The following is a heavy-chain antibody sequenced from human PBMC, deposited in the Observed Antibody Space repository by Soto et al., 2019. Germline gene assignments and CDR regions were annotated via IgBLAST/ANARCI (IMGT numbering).Heavy chain of an antibody. D-gene: IGHD3-3*01. J-gene: IGHJ6*02. Sequence: EVQLLESGGGLVQPGGSLRLSCAASGFTFSNYAMSWVRQAPGKGLEWVSAISASADTTYNADSLKGRFTISRDNSKNTVYLQMSSLRVDDSAEYYCVKDWSGNTCPCMDVWGRGTTVTVSS. CDR1: GFTFSNYA. V-gene: IGHV3-23*01. CDR2: ISASADTT. CDR3: VKDWSGNTCPCMDV.